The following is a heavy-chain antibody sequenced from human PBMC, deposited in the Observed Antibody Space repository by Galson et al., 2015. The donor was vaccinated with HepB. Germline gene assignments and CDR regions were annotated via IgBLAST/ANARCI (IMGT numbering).Heavy chain of an antibody. D-gene: IGHD6-13*01. CDR1: GGTFINYP. V-gene: IGHV1-69*13. Sequence: SVKVSCKASGGTFINYPISWLRQAPGEGPEWMGGIVPFFGTVSYAQKFQGRVTITADGSTSTAFLEVTKLRSDDTAVYYCATEQAAVGTGSVNWGQGTLVTVSS. CDR2: IVPFFGTV. J-gene: IGHJ4*02. CDR3: ATEQAAVGTGSVN.